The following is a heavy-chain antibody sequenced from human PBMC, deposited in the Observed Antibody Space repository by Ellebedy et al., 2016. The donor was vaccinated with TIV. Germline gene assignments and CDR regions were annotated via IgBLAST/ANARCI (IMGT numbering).Heavy chain of an antibody. CDR1: GYSFTSYW. CDR3: ARHPDDILTGYGDY. CDR2: IYPGDSDT. J-gene: IGHJ4*02. D-gene: IGHD3-9*01. V-gene: IGHV5-51*01. Sequence: GGSLRLXXKGSGYSFTSYWIGWVRQMPGKGLEWMGIIYPGDSDTRYSPSFQGQVTISADKSISTAYLQWSSLKASDTAMYYCARHPDDILTGYGDYWGQGTLVTVSS.